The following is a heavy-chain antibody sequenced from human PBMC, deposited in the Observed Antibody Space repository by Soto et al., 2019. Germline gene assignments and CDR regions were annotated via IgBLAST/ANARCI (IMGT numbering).Heavy chain of an antibody. V-gene: IGHV1-18*01. Sequence: QVQLVQSGDEVKKPGASVKVSCEASGYIFVNYGIAWVRQAPGQGLEWMGWISPYTGNTHSATKVQGRLTMTTDTAXSTAYMDLGSLTSDDTAVYYCVMVDNYVTPTPQDVWGQGTTVTVSS. CDR1: GYIFVNYG. D-gene: IGHD3-16*01. CDR2: ISPYTGNT. CDR3: VMVDNYVTPTPQDV. J-gene: IGHJ6*02.